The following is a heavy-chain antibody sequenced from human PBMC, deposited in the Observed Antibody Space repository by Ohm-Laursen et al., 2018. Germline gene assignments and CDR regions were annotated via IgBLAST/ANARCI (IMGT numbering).Heavy chain of an antibody. V-gene: IGHV3-15*01. CDR1: RFPFSNAS. J-gene: IGHJ4*02. Sequence: SLRLSCAASRFPFSNASLNWVRQVPGKGLEWVGRIKSKPDGGTTEYAAPVKDRFTISRDDSKNTLYLQINSLKTEDTAVYYCTTGAIILVGFDYWGRGTLVTVSS. CDR2: IKSKPDGGTT. D-gene: IGHD3-22*01. CDR3: TTGAIILVGFDY.